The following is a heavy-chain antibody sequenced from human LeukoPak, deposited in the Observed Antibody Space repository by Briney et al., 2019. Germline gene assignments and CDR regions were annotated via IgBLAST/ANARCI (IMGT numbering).Heavy chain of an antibody. D-gene: IGHD3-16*01. CDR3: ARVGTYDTPDSHYRYMDV. CDR2: VKQDGSDK. V-gene: IGHV3-7*01. CDR1: GFTFSRYW. J-gene: IGHJ6*03. Sequence: GGSLRLSCAASGFTFSRYWMNWVRQAPGKGLEWVANVKQDGSDKYYVDSVKGRFTISRDNAKNSLYLQLNSLRAEDTAVYYCARVGTYDTPDSHYRYMDVWGKGTTVTVSS.